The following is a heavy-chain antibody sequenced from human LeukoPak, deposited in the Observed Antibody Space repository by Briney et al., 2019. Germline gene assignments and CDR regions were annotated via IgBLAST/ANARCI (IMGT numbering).Heavy chain of an antibody. D-gene: IGHD2-15*01. V-gene: IGHV3-48*03. CDR1: GFTFNNHE. Sequence: PGGSLRLSCAASGFTSGFTFNNHEMNWVRQAPGKGLEWVSYISSSGTTIYYADSVKGRFTISRDNAKNSLYLQMNSLRAEDTAVYYCARDGLFSNDYWGQGTLVTVSS. CDR3: ARDGLFSNDY. J-gene: IGHJ4*02. CDR2: ISSSGTTI.